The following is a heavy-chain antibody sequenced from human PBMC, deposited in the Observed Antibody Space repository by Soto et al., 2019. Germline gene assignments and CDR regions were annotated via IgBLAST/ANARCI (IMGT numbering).Heavy chain of an antibody. V-gene: IGHV1-3*01. D-gene: IGHD3-3*01. CDR2: INAGNGNT. CDR3: ARATYYDFWSGPHPNWFDY. Sequence: ASVKVSCKASGYTFTSYAMHWVRQAPGQRLEWMGWINAGNGNTKYSQKFQGRVTITRDTSASTAYMELSSLRSEDTAVYYCARATYYDFWSGPHPNWFDYWGQGTLVTVSS. J-gene: IGHJ5*01. CDR1: GYTFTSYA.